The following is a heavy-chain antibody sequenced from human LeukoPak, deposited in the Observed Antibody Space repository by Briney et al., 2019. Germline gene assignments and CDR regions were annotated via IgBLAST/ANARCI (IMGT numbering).Heavy chain of an antibody. CDR3: ARATSVVWLRLPYFDY. D-gene: IGHD5-12*01. CDR1: GGSISSSSYY. Sequence: SETLSLTCTVSGGSISSSSYYWGWIRQPPGKGLEWIGSIYYSGSTYYNPSLKSRVTISVDTSKNQFSLKLSSVTAADTAVYYCARATSVVWLRLPYFDYWGQGTLVTVSS. V-gene: IGHV4-39*01. J-gene: IGHJ4*02. CDR2: IYYSGST.